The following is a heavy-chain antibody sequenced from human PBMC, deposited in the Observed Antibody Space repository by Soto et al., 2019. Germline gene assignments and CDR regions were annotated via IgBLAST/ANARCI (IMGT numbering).Heavy chain of an antibody. CDR1: GFTFSSYA. CDR3: ARGNIVVVPAAMPEGTMDV. V-gene: IGHV3-30-3*01. D-gene: IGHD2-2*01. Sequence: QVQLVESGGGVVQPGRSLRLSCAASGFTFSSYAMHWVRQAPGKGLEWVAVISYDGSNKYYADSVKGRLTISRDNSKNTLYLQMNSLRAEDTAVYYCARGNIVVVPAAMPEGTMDVWGQGTTVTVSS. CDR2: ISYDGSNK. J-gene: IGHJ6*02.